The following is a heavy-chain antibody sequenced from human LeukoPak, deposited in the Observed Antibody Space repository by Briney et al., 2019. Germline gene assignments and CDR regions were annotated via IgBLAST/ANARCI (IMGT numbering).Heavy chain of an antibody. D-gene: IGHD3-10*01. CDR1: GFTVASSD. Sequence: GGSLRLSCAASGFTVASSDMTWVRQTPGKGLEWVSILYSGGNTYYADSVKGRFTISRDNSKNTLYLQMNSLRAEDTAVFYCARDRPGDGYFDYWGQGTLVTVSS. CDR3: ARDRPGDGYFDY. V-gene: IGHV3-66*01. CDR2: LYSGGNT. J-gene: IGHJ4*02.